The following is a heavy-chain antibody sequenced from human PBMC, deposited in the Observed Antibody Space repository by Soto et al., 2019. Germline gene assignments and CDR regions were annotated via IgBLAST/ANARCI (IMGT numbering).Heavy chain of an antibody. CDR3: VKWHTSNFDSLPFTGFDF. CDR1: GFTFSDSV. CDR2: MSGDSRT. Sequence: PGGSLRLSCVGSGFTFSDSVMAWVRQAPGKGLEWLSVMSGDSRTRYALSVTGRFTISRDNSKNTLYLQMRSLRAEDAAAYYCVKWHTSNFDSLPFTGFDFWGQGTQVTVSP. J-gene: IGHJ4*02. D-gene: IGHD3-22*01. V-gene: IGHV3-23*03.